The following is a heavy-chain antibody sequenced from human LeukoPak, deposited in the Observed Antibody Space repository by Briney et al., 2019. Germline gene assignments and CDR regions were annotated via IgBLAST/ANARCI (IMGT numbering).Heavy chain of an antibody. Sequence: SETLSLTCAVYGGSFSSYYWSWIRQPPGKGLEWIGYIYYSGSTNYNPSLKSRVTISVDTSKNQFSLKLSSVTAADTAVYYCARYMVRGYYYMDVWGKGTTVTISS. CDR2: IYYSGST. CDR3: ARYMVRGYYYMDV. CDR1: GGSFSSYY. D-gene: IGHD3-10*01. V-gene: IGHV4-59*01. J-gene: IGHJ6*03.